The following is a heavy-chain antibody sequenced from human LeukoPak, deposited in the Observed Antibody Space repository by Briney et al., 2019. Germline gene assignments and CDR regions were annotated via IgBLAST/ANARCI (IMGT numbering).Heavy chain of an antibody. J-gene: IGHJ4*02. CDR2: ISGSGGNT. CDR3: AKDPGSSGRGYFDY. D-gene: IGHD6-19*01. V-gene: IGHV3-23*01. Sequence: GGSLRLSCAASGFTFSSYAMSWVRQAPGKGLEWVSTISGSGGNTYYADSVKGRFTVSRDNSKNTLYLQMNSLRVEDTAVYYCAKDPGSSGRGYFDYWGPRIMVTASS. CDR1: GFTFSSYA.